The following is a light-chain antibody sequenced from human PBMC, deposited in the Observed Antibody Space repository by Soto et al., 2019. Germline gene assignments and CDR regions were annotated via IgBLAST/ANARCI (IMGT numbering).Light chain of an antibody. J-gene: IGKJ2*01. CDR2: LGS. CDR3: MEAIQTPYT. Sequence: DIVMTQSPLSLPVTPGEPASISCRSSQSLLHSNGNTYLDWYLQKPGQSPQLLIYLGSNRASGVPDRFSGSGSGTDFTLKISRVEDEDVGVYYCMEAIQTPYTFGQGTKLEIK. V-gene: IGKV2-28*01. CDR1: QSLLHSNGNTY.